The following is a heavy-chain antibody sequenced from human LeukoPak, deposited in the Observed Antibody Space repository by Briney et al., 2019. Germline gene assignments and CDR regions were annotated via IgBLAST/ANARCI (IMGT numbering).Heavy chain of an antibody. J-gene: IGHJ6*03. Sequence: SETLSLTCAAYGGSFSGYYWSWIRQPPGKGLEWIGEINHSGSTNYNPSLKSRVTISVDTSKNQFSLKLSSVTAADTAVYYCARFRARCSSTSCYRLYYYYMDVWGKGTTVTVSS. V-gene: IGHV4-34*01. CDR3: ARFRARCSSTSCYRLYYYYMDV. CDR1: GGSFSGYY. D-gene: IGHD2-2*01. CDR2: INHSGST.